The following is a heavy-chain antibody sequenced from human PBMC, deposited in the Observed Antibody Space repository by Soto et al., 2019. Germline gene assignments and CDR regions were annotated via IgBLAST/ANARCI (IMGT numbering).Heavy chain of an antibody. V-gene: IGHV3-30*18. J-gene: IGHJ6*02. CDR2: ISYDGSNK. Sequence: QVQLVESGGGVVQPGRSLRLSCAASGFTFSSYGMHWVRQAPGKGLEWVAVISYDGSNKYYADSVKGRFTISRDNSKNSLYLQMNSLRAEDTAVYYCAKSGLRSRRYCSGGSCYSGVYYGMDVWGQGTTVTVSS. CDR1: GFTFSSYG. CDR3: AKSGLRSRRYCSGGSCYSGVYYGMDV. D-gene: IGHD2-15*01.